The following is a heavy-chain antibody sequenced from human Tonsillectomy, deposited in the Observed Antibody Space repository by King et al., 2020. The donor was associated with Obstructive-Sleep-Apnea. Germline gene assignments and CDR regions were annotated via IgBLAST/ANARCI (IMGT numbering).Heavy chain of an antibody. D-gene: IGHD6-13*01. J-gene: IGHJ4*02. CDR2: ISPSSSYI. Sequence: VQLVESGGGLGKPGGSLRLSCAASGFTFSDYYITLIRQAPGKGLEWVSYISPSSSYISYEDSVKGRFTISIDNAKNALYLQMNSLRDVDTGVYYCARDGIAAAGTSPYWGQGTLVTVSS. CDR3: ARDGIAAAGTSPY. CDR1: GFTFSDYY. V-gene: IGHV3-11*05.